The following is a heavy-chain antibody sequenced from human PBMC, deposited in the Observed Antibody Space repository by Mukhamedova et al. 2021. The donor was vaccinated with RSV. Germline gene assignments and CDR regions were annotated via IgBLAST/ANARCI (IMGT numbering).Heavy chain of an antibody. V-gene: IGHV3-48*03. CDR1: GFTFSSYG. J-gene: IGHJ4*02. CDR3: VRAVQWPY. CDR2: ISTSGNTI. Sequence: GFTFSSYGMNWVRQAPGKGLEWVSYISTSGNTINYADSVKGRFTMSRDNAKNSLYLQMNSLRAEDTAVYYCVRAVQWPYWGQGTLV. D-gene: IGHD6-19*01.